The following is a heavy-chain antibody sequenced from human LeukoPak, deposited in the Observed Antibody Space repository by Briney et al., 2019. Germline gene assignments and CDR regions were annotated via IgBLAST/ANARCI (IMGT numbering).Heavy chain of an antibody. V-gene: IGHV1-2*02. Sequence: ASVKVSCKASGYTFTGYYMHWVRQAPGRGLEWMGWINPNSGGTNYAQKFQGRVTMTRDTSISTAYMELSRLRSDDTAVYYCARGIIVVVPALDNWFDPWGQGTLVTVSS. CDR3: ARGIIVVVPALDNWFDP. CDR1: GYTFTGYY. CDR2: INPNSGGT. J-gene: IGHJ5*02. D-gene: IGHD2-2*01.